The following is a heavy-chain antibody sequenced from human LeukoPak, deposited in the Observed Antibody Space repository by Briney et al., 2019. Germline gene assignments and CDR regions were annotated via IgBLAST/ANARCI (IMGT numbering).Heavy chain of an antibody. CDR3: ARGALLWFGDRMEYYFDY. CDR2: IYYSGNT. D-gene: IGHD3-10*01. V-gene: IGHV4-61*10. CDR1: GGSISSGSYH. Sequence: SETLSLTCTVSGGSISSGSYHWSWIRQPAGKGLEWIGFIYYSGNTNYNPSLKSRVTISVDTSKNQFSLKLSSMTAADTAVYYCARGALLWFGDRMEYYFDYWGQGTLLTVSS. J-gene: IGHJ4*02.